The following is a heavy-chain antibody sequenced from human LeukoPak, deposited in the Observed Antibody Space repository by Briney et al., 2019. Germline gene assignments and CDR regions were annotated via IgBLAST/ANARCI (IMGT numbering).Heavy chain of an antibody. Sequence: GASVKVSCKASRYTFSGFYIHWVRQAPGQGLEWMGWINPNSGGTNYAQKFQGRVTMTRDTSISTAYMELSRLRSDDTAVYYCAKGPYYYYYMDVWGKGTTVTVSS. CDR1: RYTFSGFY. J-gene: IGHJ6*03. CDR3: AKGPYYYYYMDV. V-gene: IGHV1-2*02. CDR2: INPNSGGT.